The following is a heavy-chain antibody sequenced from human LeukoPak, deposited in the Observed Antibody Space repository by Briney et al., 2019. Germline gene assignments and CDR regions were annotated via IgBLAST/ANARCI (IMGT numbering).Heavy chain of an antibody. CDR2: ITYDGSNK. Sequence: GGSVRLSCAASGFTFSSYGIHWVRQAPGKGLEWVAVITYDGSNKYYADSLQGRFTISTDNSKNTLYLQLNSLRADDTAVYYCAKDGYYYDSSHDYWGQGTLVTVSS. J-gene: IGHJ4*02. CDR1: GFTFSSYG. V-gene: IGHV3-30*18. D-gene: IGHD3-22*01. CDR3: AKDGYYYDSSHDY.